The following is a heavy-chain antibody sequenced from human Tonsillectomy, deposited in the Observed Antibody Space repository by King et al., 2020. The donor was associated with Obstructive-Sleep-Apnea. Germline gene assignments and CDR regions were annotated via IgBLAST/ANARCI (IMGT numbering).Heavy chain of an antibody. V-gene: IGHV4-38-2*02. Sequence: QLQESGPGLVKPSETLSLSCTVSGYSISSGYYWGWIRQPPGKGPEGIGSVSHRRGTYYNPSLKSRVTISLDTPRDQISLKLTSVTAADTAVYFCAGVGARGVISLGEYWGQGSLVIVSS. CDR1: GYSISSGYY. J-gene: IGHJ4*02. D-gene: IGHD3-10*01. CDR2: VSHRRGT. CDR3: AGVGARGVISLGEY.